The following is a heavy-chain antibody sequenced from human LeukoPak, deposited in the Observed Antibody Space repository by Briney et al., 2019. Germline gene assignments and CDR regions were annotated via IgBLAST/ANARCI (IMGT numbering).Heavy chain of an antibody. CDR3: TKASAARCIGVFCYPFDH. CDR2: ISRSGSTK. D-gene: IGHD2-15*01. J-gene: IGHJ4*02. CDR1: GFTFSDYY. V-gene: IGHV3-11*01. Sequence: GESLRLSCAASGFTFSDYYMSWIRQAPGKGLEWVSSISRSGSTKYYADSVKGRFTISRDNAKNSLFLQMNSLRAEDTAVHYCTKASAARCIGVFCYPFDHWGQGTLVTVSS.